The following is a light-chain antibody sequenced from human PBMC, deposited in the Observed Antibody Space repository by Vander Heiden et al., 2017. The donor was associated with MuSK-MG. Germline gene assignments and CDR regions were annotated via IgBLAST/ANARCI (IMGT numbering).Light chain of an antibody. Sequence: DVVMTQSPLSLPVTPGEPASISCSSSQSLLHSNGYNYLDWYLQKPGQSPQLLYYLGSNRASGVPDRSSGGGSGTVFTLKSSRVEEEYVGVYCYMQALQTHWTFGQGTKVEIK. CDR1: QSLLHSNGYNY. V-gene: IGKV2-28*01. CDR3: MQALQTHWT. J-gene: IGKJ1*01. CDR2: LGS.